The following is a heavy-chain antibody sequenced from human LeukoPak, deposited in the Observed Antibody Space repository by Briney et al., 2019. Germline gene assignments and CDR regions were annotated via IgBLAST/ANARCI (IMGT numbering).Heavy chain of an antibody. V-gene: IGHV3-23*01. J-gene: IGHJ4*02. CDR3: AKAPYESTVYYYYDY. CDR1: GFTFSGYA. D-gene: IGHD3-22*01. Sequence: PGGSLRLSCAASGFTFSGYAMSWVRQAPGKGLEWVSAISGSGGSTYFADSVKGRFTISRDNSKNTLDLQMNSLRAEGTAVYYCAKAPYESTVYYYYDYWGQGTLVTVSS. CDR2: ISGSGGST.